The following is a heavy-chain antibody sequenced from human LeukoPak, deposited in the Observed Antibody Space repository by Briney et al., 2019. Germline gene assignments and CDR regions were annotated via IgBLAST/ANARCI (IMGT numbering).Heavy chain of an antibody. CDR3: ARESSIHARGYDY. V-gene: IGHV1-2*06. Sequence: GASVKVSCKASGYTFTGYHLHWVRQAPGQGLEWMGRINPHSGGTHFAQNFQGGVTMTRDTSINTAYMELSGLTSDDTAMYYCARESSIHARGYDYWGQGTLVTVSS. D-gene: IGHD3-10*01. CDR2: INPHSGGT. J-gene: IGHJ4*02. CDR1: GYTFTGYH.